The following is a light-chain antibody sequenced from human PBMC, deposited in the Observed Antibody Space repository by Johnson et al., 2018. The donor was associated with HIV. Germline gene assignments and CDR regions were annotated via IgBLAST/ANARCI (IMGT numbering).Light chain of an antibody. CDR2: DNN. V-gene: IGLV1-51*01. CDR1: SSNIGNNY. Sequence: QPVLTQPPSVSAAPGQKVTISCSGSSSNIGNNYVSWYQQLPGTAPKLLIYDNNKRPSGIPDRFSGSKSGTSATLGINGRTTGDEADYYCGNWGRWLSPGHVFGTGTNVTVL. J-gene: IGLJ1*01. CDR3: GNWGRWLSPGHV.